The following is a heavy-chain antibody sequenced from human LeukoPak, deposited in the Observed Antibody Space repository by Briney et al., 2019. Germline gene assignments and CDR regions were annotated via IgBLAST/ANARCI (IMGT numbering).Heavy chain of an antibody. CDR1: GGSISSGDYY. Sequence: SETLSLTCTVSGGSISSGDYYWSWIRQPPGKGLEWIAYMYYSGSTYYNPSLKSQVTMSADTSKNQLSLKLRSVTAADTAVYYCARPYYYDSRIDPWGQGILVTVSS. D-gene: IGHD3-22*01. J-gene: IGHJ5*02. V-gene: IGHV4-30-4*01. CDR2: MYYSGST. CDR3: ARPYYYDSRIDP.